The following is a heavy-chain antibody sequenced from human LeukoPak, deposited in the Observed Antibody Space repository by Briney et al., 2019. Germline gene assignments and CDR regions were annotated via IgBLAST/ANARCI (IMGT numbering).Heavy chain of an antibody. CDR3: AKDAYPSHDVDGDFDY. Sequence: GGSLRLSCTASGLTFSNYAMSWVRQAPAKGLEWVSGIDQSGGHIHYADSVKGRFTISRDNSKNTLYLQMNSLRAEDTAVYYCAKDAYPSHDVDGDFDYWGQGTLVTVSS. CDR1: GLTFSNYA. V-gene: IGHV3-23*01. J-gene: IGHJ4*02. D-gene: IGHD1-1*01. CDR2: IDQSGGHI.